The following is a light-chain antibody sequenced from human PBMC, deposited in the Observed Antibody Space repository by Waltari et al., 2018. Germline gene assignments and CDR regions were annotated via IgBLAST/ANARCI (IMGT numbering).Light chain of an antibody. CDR1: NVGGKS. CDR3: EVWDTNTGVV. Sequence: SYVLTPTPSVSVAPGGTARFTWGGNNVGGKSVPWYQQKPGQAPVLVIYYDTDRPSGTPDRFSGSNAGNTATLTISRVEAGDEADYYCEVWDTNTGVVFGGGTKLTVL. J-gene: IGLJ2*01. CDR2: YDT. V-gene: IGLV3-21*04.